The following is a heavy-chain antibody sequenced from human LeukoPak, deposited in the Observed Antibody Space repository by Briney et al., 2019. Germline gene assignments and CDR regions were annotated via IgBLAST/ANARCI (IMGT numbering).Heavy chain of an antibody. CDR1: GYTFTSRY. J-gene: IGHJ4*02. D-gene: IGHD3-10*01. V-gene: IGHV1-18*04. Sequence: ASVKVSCKASGYTFTSRYMHWVRQAPGQGLEWMGCISSYNGNTNYAQRLQGRVTMTTDTSRSTAYMELRSLRSDDTAVYYCARLNFGSEDYWGQGTLVTVSS. CDR2: ISSYNGNT. CDR3: ARLNFGSEDY.